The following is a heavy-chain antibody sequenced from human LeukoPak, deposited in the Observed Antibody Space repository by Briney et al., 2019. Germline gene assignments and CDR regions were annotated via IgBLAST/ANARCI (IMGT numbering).Heavy chain of an antibody. Sequence: SETLSLTCTVSGGTISSYYWSWLRQPPGKGLEWIGFIYYSGSTNYNPSLKSRVTISVDTSKNQFSLKLSSVTAADTAVYYCGRGGPPGYSNSIDSWDQGTLVTVSS. V-gene: IGHV4-59*01. J-gene: IGHJ4*02. CDR3: GRGGPPGYSNSIDS. D-gene: IGHD6-13*01. CDR1: GGTISSYY. CDR2: IYYSGST.